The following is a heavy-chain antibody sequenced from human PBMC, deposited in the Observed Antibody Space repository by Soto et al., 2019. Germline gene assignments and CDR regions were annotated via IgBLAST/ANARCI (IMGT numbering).Heavy chain of an antibody. Sequence: GGSQRLSCASSGFTFSTYVVHWVRQAPGKGLEWVAVISYDGSIKCYADSVKGRFSISRDNSKNMVSLQMSSLRAEDTAVYYCTRMYYYDSSGPVGVAFDIWGQGTMGTVSS. J-gene: IGHJ3*02. CDR1: GFTFSTYV. CDR3: TRMYYYDSSGPVGVAFDI. D-gene: IGHD3-22*01. V-gene: IGHV3-30*14. CDR2: ISYDGSIK.